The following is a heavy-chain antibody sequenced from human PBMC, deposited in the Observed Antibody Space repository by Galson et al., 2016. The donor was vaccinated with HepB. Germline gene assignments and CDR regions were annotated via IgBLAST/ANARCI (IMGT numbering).Heavy chain of an antibody. D-gene: IGHD5-18*01. J-gene: IGHJ2*01. CDR1: GFSFSTYG. CDR3: AKVFRQYSYGDSGWYFDL. Sequence: SLRLSCAASGFSFSTYGMHWVRQAPGKGLEWVAVISPDGSIIHSADSVKGRFTISRDNSKTTLFLQMNSLRIDDTAVYYCAKVFRQYSYGDSGWYFDLWGRGTLVTVSS. CDR2: ISPDGSII. V-gene: IGHV3-30*18.